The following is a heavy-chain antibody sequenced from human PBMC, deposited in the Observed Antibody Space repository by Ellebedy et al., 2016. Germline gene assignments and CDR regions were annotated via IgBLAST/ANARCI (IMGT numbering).Heavy chain of an antibody. D-gene: IGHD5-18*01. V-gene: IGHV1-2*04. CDR3: AREGLWLPGDRYYYYGMDV. Sequence: ASVKVSCXASGYTFTGYYMHWVRQAPGQGLEWMGWINPNSGGTNYAQKFQGWVTMTRDTSISTAYMELSRLRSDDTAVYYCAREGLWLPGDRYYYYGMDVWGQGTTVTVSS. CDR2: INPNSGGT. CDR1: GYTFTGYY. J-gene: IGHJ6*02.